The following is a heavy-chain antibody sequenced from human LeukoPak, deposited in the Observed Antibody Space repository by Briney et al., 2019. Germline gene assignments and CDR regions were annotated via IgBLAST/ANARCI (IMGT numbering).Heavy chain of an antibody. CDR3: ARGGRLELLVYFYSFMGV. Sequence: ASVKVSCKASGYTFTGYYMHWVRQAPGQGLEWMGWINPNSGATNYAQKFQGRVTMTRDTSIITAYMELSRLRSDDTAVYYCARGGRLELLVYFYSFMGVWGKGTTVTVSS. CDR2: INPNSGAT. V-gene: IGHV1-2*02. D-gene: IGHD2-15*01. J-gene: IGHJ6*03. CDR1: GYTFTGYY.